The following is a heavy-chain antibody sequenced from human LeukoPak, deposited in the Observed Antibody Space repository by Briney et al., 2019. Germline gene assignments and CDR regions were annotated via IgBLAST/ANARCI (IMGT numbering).Heavy chain of an antibody. CDR2: INAGNGNT. CDR1: GYTFTSYA. Sequence: GASVKVSCKASGYTFTSYAMHWVRQAPGQRLEWMGWINAGNGNTKYSQKFQGRVTITRGTSASTAYMELSSLRSEDTAVYYCARDPLYCSSTSCSHPFDYGGHGTLVTVSS. V-gene: IGHV1-3*01. CDR3: ARDPLYCSSTSCSHPFDY. D-gene: IGHD2-2*01. J-gene: IGHJ4*01.